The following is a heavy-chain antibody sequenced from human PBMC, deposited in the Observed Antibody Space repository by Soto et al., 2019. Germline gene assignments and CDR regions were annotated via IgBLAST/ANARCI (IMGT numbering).Heavy chain of an antibody. Sequence: GGSLRLSCAASGFTFSSYGMHWVRQAPGKGLEWVAVISYDGSNKYYADSVKGRFTISRDNSKNTLYLQMNSLRAEDTAVYYCAKLAGSIAVAVTAFDIWGQGTMVTVSS. D-gene: IGHD6-19*01. CDR1: GFTFSSYG. V-gene: IGHV3-30*18. CDR2: ISYDGSNK. CDR3: AKLAGSIAVAVTAFDI. J-gene: IGHJ3*02.